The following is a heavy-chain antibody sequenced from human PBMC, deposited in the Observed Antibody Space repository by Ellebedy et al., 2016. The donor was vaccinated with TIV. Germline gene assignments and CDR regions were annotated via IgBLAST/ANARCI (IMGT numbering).Heavy chain of an antibody. CDR3: ARGVLSGY. CDR1: GFTVYNNY. CDR2: IYSGGST. V-gene: IGHV3-53*01. D-gene: IGHD2/OR15-2a*01. J-gene: IGHJ4*02. Sequence: GESLKISCVVSGFTVYNNYMSRVRQAPGKGLEWVSVIYSGGSTYYADSVKGRFTISRDNYKNTVYLQLNSLRAEDTAGYYCARGVLSGYWGQGTLVTVSS.